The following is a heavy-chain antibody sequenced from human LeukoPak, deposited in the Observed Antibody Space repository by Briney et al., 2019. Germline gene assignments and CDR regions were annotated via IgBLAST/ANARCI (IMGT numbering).Heavy chain of an antibody. J-gene: IGHJ4*02. CDR3: ARPYYDSSAPPYDY. CDR2: ISAYNGNT. Sequence: ASVEVSCKASGYTFTSYGISWVRQAPGQGLEWMGWISAYNGNTNYAQKLQGRVTMTTDTSTSTAYMELRSLRSDDTAAYYCARPYYDSSAPPYDYWGQGTLVTVSS. D-gene: IGHD3-22*01. CDR1: GYTFTSYG. V-gene: IGHV1-18*01.